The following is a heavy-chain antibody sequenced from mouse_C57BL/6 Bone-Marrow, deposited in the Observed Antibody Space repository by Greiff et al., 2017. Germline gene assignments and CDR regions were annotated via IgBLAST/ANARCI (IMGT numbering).Heavy chain of an antibody. J-gene: IGHJ4*01. D-gene: IGHD1-1*01. V-gene: IGHV14-3*01. CDR1: GFNIKNTY. CDR2: IDPANGNT. CDR3: ARSHCDSSPSYAMDD. Sequence: EVQLQQSVAELVRPGASVKLSCTASGFNIKNTYMHWVKQRPEQGLEWIGRIDPANGNTKYAPKFPGKAPITAATSSTPAYLQLSSLTSEDTAIYYCARSHCDSSPSYAMDDWGQGTSVTVSS.